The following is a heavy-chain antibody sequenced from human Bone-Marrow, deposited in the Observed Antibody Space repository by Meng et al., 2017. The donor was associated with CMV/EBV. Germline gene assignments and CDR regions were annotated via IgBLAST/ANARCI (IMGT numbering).Heavy chain of an antibody. CDR1: GFTFSRYW. Sequence: GFTFSRYWMHWVRQAPGKGLVWLSRISSDGTGTNYADSVKGRFTISRDNAENRVYLQMNSLRVEETAVYYCVRGREYYDANGDSGYWGQGTLVTVSS. CDR2: ISSDGTGT. CDR3: VRGREYYDANGDSGY. D-gene: IGHD2-8*01. V-gene: IGHV3-74*01. J-gene: IGHJ4*02.